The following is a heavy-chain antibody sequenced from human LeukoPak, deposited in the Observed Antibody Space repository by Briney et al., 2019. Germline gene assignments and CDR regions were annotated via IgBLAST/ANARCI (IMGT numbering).Heavy chain of an antibody. D-gene: IGHD3-3*01. CDR2: ISAYNGNT. CDR1: GGTFSSYA. Sequence: GSVKVSCKASGGTFSSYAISWVRQAPGQGLEWMGWISAYNGNTNYAQKLQGRVTMTTDTSTSTAYMELRSLRSDDTAVYYCARAKTTIFGVVNPYGMDVWGQGTTVTVSS. J-gene: IGHJ6*02. CDR3: ARAKTTIFGVVNPYGMDV. V-gene: IGHV1-18*01.